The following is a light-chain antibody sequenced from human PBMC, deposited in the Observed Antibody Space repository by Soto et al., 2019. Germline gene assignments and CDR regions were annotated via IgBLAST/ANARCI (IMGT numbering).Light chain of an antibody. CDR3: QQRSNWRIT. Sequence: EMVLTRSPGTRSRWPVEVGTRAGMASQSVSSHLAWYQQKPGQAPRLLISDTSNRATGIPARFSGSGSGTDFTLTISGLEPEDFAVYYCQQRSNWRITFGQGTRLEIK. CDR2: DTS. V-gene: IGKV3-11*01. CDR1: QSVSSH. J-gene: IGKJ5*01.